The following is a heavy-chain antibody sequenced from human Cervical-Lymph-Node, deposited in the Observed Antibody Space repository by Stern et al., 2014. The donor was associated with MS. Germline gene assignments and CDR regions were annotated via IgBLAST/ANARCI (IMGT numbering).Heavy chain of an antibody. CDR3: ARGGRGVGLEY. Sequence: MQLVESGGGVVQPGRSLRLSCVASGFTFSPYAMHWVRQAPGKGLEWVAFVSYDGTQRNSTDSVKARFTISRDNSKNTLYLHMNSLRDEDTAVYFCARGGRGVGLEYWGQGALVTVSS. CDR1: GFTFSPYA. V-gene: IGHV3-30-3*01. CDR2: VSYDGTQR. J-gene: IGHJ4*02. D-gene: IGHD3-10*01.